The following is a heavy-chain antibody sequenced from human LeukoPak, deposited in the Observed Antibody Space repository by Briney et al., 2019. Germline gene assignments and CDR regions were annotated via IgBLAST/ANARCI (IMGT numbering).Heavy chain of an antibody. CDR3: ARDRGSYYNPLGWFDP. Sequence: ASVKVSCTASGGTFSSYAISWVRQAPGQGLEWMGGIIPIFGTANYAQKFQGRVTITADKSTSTAYMELSSLRSEDTAVYYCARDRGSYYNPLGWFDPWGQGTLVTVSS. D-gene: IGHD3-10*01. J-gene: IGHJ5*02. CDR1: GGTFSSYA. V-gene: IGHV1-69*06. CDR2: IIPIFGTA.